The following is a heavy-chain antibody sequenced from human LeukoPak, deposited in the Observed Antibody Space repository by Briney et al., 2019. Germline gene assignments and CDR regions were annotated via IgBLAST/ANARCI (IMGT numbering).Heavy chain of an antibody. V-gene: IGHV1-18*01. D-gene: IGHD3-16*01. Sequence: ASVKVSCKASGGTFSSYAISWVRQAPGQGLEWMGWISAYNGNTNYAQKLQGRVTMTTDTSTSTAYMELRSLRSDDTAVYYCARPMSRGTYYDYVWGSYNGYYFDYWGQGTLVTVSS. CDR1: GGTFSSYA. CDR2: ISAYNGNT. J-gene: IGHJ4*02. CDR3: ARPMSRGTYYDYVWGSYNGYYFDY.